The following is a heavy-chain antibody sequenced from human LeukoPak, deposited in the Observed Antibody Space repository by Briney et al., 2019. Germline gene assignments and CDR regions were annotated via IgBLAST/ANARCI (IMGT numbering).Heavy chain of an antibody. CDR2: ISSGDNT. D-gene: IGHD4-17*01. CDR3: AHDPRRDYESDY. V-gene: IGHV3-23*01. Sequence: PGGSLRLSCAASGFTFSTFAMTWVRQAPGKGLEWVSTISSGDNTYYPDSVKGRFIISRDSSKNTLYLQMNRLRAEDTAVYYCAHDPRRDYESDYWGQGTLVTVSS. J-gene: IGHJ4*02. CDR1: GFTFSTFA.